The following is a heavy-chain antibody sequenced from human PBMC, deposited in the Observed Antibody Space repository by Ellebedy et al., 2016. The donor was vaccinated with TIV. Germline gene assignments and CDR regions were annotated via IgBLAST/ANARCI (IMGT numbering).Heavy chain of an antibody. Sequence: PGGSLRLSCEGSGYMFSTYWIAWVRQMPGKGLEWMGIIYPGDSDTTYSPSFRGQVTMSVDKSINPVYLQWNSLKASDTAMYYCARRMGRGVKGKFPLDVWGQGTTVIVSS. D-gene: IGHD3-10*01. CDR1: GYMFSTYW. J-gene: IGHJ6*02. CDR3: ARRMGRGVKGKFPLDV. V-gene: IGHV5-51*01. CDR2: IYPGDSDT.